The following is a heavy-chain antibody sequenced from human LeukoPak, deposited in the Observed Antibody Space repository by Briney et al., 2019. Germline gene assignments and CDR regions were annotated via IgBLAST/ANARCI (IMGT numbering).Heavy chain of an antibody. CDR3: ARGASGSSGWRYWYFDL. CDR2: INSDGSST. Sequence: GGSLRLSCAASGFTFSSYWMHWVRQAPGKGLAWVSRINSDGSSTSYADSVKGRFTISRDNAKNTLYLQMNSLRAEDTAVYYCARGASGSSGWRYWYFDLWGRGTLVTASS. V-gene: IGHV3-74*01. J-gene: IGHJ2*01. D-gene: IGHD6-19*01. CDR1: GFTFSSYW.